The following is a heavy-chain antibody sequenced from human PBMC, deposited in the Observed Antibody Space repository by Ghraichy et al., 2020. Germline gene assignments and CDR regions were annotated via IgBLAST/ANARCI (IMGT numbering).Heavy chain of an antibody. J-gene: IGHJ6*03. D-gene: IGHD2-2*01. Sequence: GESLNISCAASGFTFSSYAMHWVRQAPGKGLEWVAVISYDGSNKYYTDSVKGRFTISRDNSKNTLYLQMNSLRAEDTAVYYCARDPSVVPAAMVYYYYYMDVWGKGTTVTVSS. CDR1: GFTFSSYA. CDR2: ISYDGSNK. CDR3: ARDPSVVPAAMVYYYYYMDV. V-gene: IGHV3-30-3*01.